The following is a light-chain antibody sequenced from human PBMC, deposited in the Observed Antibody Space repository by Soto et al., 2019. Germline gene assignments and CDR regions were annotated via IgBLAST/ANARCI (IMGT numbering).Light chain of an antibody. CDR1: QSVSNN. Sequence: EIVMTQSPAPLSVSPGERATLSCRASQSVSNNFAWYQQKPGQAPRLLLYGASTRATGIPARFSGSGSGTEFTLPIGSLQSEDFAVYYCQQYNNWPPYTFGQGTKLEI. V-gene: IGKV3-15*01. J-gene: IGKJ2*01. CDR2: GAS. CDR3: QQYNNWPPYT.